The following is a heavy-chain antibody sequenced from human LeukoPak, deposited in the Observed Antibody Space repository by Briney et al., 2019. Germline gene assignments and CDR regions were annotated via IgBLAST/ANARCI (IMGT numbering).Heavy chain of an antibody. CDR1: GFTFSSYS. D-gene: IGHD3-16*01. CDR3: ARDRGGTAYFDY. V-gene: IGHV3-21*01. Sequence: GSLILSCAASGFTFSSYSMNWVRPAPGKGLEWVSSISSSSSYIYYADSVKGRFTISRDNAKNSLYLQMNSLRAEDTAVYYCARDRGGTAYFDYWGQGTLVTVSS. J-gene: IGHJ4*02. CDR2: ISSSSSYI.